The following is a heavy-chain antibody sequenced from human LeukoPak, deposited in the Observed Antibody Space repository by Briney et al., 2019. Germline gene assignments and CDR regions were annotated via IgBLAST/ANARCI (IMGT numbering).Heavy chain of an antibody. D-gene: IGHD2-21*01. CDR3: VKDPRDTYGTNWFVS. CDR1: GFSFGNYA. CDR2: ISGTGGAT. Sequence: GGSLRLSCVASGFSFGNYAMSWVRQAPGKGLQWVSQISGTGGATWYAGFARDRFTISRDNSKNTLYLQMSGLRVEDTAMYYCVKDPRDTYGTNWFVSWGQGTLLIVSS. V-gene: IGHV3-23*01. J-gene: IGHJ5*01.